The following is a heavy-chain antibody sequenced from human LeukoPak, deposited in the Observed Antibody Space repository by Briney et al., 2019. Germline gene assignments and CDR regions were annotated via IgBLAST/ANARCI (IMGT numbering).Heavy chain of an antibody. CDR1: GYTFTSYY. V-gene: IGHV1-46*01. Sequence: ASVKVSCKASGYTFTSYYMHWVRQAPGQGLEWMGIINPSGGSTSYAQKFQGRVSMTRDMSTSTVYMELGSLRSEDTAVYYCARFAVAAALPFDYWGQGTLVTVSS. D-gene: IGHD6-13*01. J-gene: IGHJ4*02. CDR2: INPSGGST. CDR3: ARFAVAAALPFDY.